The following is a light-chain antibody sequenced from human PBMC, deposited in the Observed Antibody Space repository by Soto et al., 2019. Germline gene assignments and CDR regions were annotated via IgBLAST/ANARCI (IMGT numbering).Light chain of an antibody. CDR3: SSYTTSNTRQIV. CDR2: DVS. J-gene: IGLJ1*01. Sequence: QSVLTQPASVSGSPGQSITISCTGTSSDVGGYNYVSWYQHHPGKAPKLMIYDVSNRPSGVSNRFSGSKSGNTASLTISGLHPEKEADYYCSSYTTSNTRQIVFGTGTKVTVL. CDR1: SSDVGGYNY. V-gene: IGLV2-14*03.